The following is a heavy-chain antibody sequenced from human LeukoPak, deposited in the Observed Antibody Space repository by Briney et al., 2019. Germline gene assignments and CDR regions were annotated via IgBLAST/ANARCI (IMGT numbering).Heavy chain of an antibody. Sequence: ASVKVSCKPSGYTFSDYFMHWVRQAPGQGLEWVGWINPKSGGANSAQKFQGRVTMNRDTSISTGYMELSSLRSDDTAIYYCARDRYGDGFAFFDYWGQGTLVTVSS. J-gene: IGHJ4*02. V-gene: IGHV1-2*02. CDR1: GYTFSDYF. CDR2: INPKSGGA. CDR3: ARDRYGDGFAFFDY. D-gene: IGHD5-24*01.